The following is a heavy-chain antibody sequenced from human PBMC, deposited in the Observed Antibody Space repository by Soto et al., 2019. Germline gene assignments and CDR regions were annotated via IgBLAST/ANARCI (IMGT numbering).Heavy chain of an antibody. CDR3: AKFWEVGYYISANSDKGGAGDL. J-gene: IGHJ5*02. CDR1: GFSFENYA. D-gene: IGHD3-10*01. Sequence: EVQLVESGGGVVQPGGSLRLSCAASGFSFENYAMNWVRQAPGKGLEWVSGSSWNSGDIAYTDYVQGRFTISRDNAKNTLHLQMNRLRPDDTALYYCAKFWEVGYYISANSDKGGAGDLWGQGTLVTVSS. CDR2: SSWNSGDI. V-gene: IGHV3-9*01.